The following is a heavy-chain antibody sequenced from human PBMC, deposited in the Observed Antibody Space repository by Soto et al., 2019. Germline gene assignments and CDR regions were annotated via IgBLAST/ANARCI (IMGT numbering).Heavy chain of an antibody. CDR2: ISYDGSNK. D-gene: IGHD5-12*01. CDR1: GFTFSSYA. V-gene: IGHV3-30-3*01. CDR3: ARGPGWLQFEPSDYGMDV. J-gene: IGHJ6*02. Sequence: GGSLRLSCAASGFTFSSYAMHWVRQAPGKGLEWVAVISYDGSNKYYADSVKGRFTISRDNSKNTLYLQMNSLRAEDTAVYYCARGPGWLQFEPSDYGMDVWGQGTTVTVSS.